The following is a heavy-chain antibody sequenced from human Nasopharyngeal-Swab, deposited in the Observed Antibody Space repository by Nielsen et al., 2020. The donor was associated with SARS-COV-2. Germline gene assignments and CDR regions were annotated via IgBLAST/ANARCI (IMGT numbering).Heavy chain of an antibody. D-gene: IGHD1-14*01. J-gene: IGHJ4*02. CDR2: ISSSSSYI. V-gene: IGHV3-21*01. Sequence: WIRQPPGKGLEWVSSISSSSSYIYYADSVEGRFTISRDNAKNSLYLQMNSLRAEDTAVYYCARDGEPELYYFDYWGQGTLVTVSS. CDR3: ARDGEPELYYFDY.